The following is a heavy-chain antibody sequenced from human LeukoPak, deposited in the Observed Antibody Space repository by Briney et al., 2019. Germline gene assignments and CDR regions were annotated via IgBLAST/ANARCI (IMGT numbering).Heavy chain of an antibody. CDR2: ISGSGGST. CDR1: GFIFNNHA. CDR3: ARGVRTVTTLSWFDP. V-gene: IGHV3-23*01. J-gene: IGHJ5*02. D-gene: IGHD1-1*01. Sequence: GGSLRLSCVASGFIFNNHAMSWVRQAPGKGLEWVTLISGSGGSTDYADSVKGRFSISRDNSKNTLYLQMSSLRAEDTAVYYCARGVRTVTTLSWFDPWGQGTLVTVSS.